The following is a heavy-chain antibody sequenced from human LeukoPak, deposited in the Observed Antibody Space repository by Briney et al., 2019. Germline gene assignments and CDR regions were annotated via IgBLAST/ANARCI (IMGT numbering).Heavy chain of an antibody. V-gene: IGHV1-69*05. CDR1: GYTFTSYD. Sequence: ASVKLSCKASGYTFTSYDISWVPQAPGQRLEWMGGIIPIFGTATYAQKFQGRVTITTDESTSTAYMELSSLRSEDTAVYYCARVSQVPAAILYDAFDIWGQGTMVTVSS. CDR3: ARVSQVPAAILYDAFDI. CDR2: IIPIFGTA. D-gene: IGHD2-2*02. J-gene: IGHJ3*02.